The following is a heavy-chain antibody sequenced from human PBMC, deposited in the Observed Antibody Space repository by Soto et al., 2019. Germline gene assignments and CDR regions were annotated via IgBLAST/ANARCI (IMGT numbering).Heavy chain of an antibody. CDR2: IFHTGGT. Sequence: QVQLQESGPGLVTPSETLSLTCTVSSDSIAGENWWRWVRQPPGMGLEWIGEIFHTGGTNYNPSLKGTVTMEVDKSKNQFSLKLISATAADTAVYYCARVFSSGSGWMYYFDFWGQGTLVSVSS. CDR3: ARVFSSGSGWMYYFDF. D-gene: IGHD6-25*01. V-gene: IGHV4-4*02. CDR1: SDSIAGENW. J-gene: IGHJ4*02.